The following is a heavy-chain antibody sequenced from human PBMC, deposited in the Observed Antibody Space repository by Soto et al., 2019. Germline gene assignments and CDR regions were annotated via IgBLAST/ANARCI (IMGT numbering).Heavy chain of an antibody. J-gene: IGHJ3*02. V-gene: IGHV3-66*01. CDR3: ARDPPPYYNNAFDI. D-gene: IGHD3-9*01. CDR1: GFTVSSNY. CDR2: IYSGGST. Sequence: EVQLVESGGGLVQPGGSLRLSCAASGFTVSSNYMSWVRQAPGKGLEWVSVIYSGGSTYYADSVKGRFTISRDNSKNTLYLQMNSLRAEDTAVYYCARDPPPYYNNAFDIWGQGTMVTVSS.